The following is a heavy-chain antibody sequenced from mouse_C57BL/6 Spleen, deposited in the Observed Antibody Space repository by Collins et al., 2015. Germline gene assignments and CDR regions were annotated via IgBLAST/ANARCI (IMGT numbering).Heavy chain of an antibody. CDR2: ISYSGST. CDR1: GYSITSDHA. Sequence: DVQLQESGPGLVKPSQSLSLTCTVTGYSITSDHAWNWIRQFPGNKLEWMGYISYSGSTSYNPSLKSRISITRDTSQNQFFLQLNSVTTEDTATYYCARSPIYFGSPWFAYWGQGTPVTVSA. CDR3: ARSPIYFGSPWFAY. J-gene: IGHJ3*01. D-gene: IGHD2-1*01. V-gene: IGHV3-2*02.